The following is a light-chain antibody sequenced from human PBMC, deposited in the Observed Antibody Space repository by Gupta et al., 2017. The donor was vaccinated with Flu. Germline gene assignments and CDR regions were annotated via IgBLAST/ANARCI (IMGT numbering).Light chain of an antibody. CDR3: QQRYNWPHT. J-gene: IGKJ2*01. CDR2: DAS. CDR1: QSVSSF. Sequence: PATLSLSPGETATLSCKASQSVSSFLNWYQQKPGQAPRLLIYDASNRATGIPARFRGSGSVTDFTLTISSLEPEDFAIYYCQQRYNWPHTFGQGTKLGI. V-gene: IGKV3-11*01.